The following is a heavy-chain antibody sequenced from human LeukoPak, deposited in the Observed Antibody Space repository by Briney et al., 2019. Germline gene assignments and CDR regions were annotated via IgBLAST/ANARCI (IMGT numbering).Heavy chain of an antibody. V-gene: IGHV3-30-3*01. D-gene: IGHD3-22*01. Sequence: GGSLRLSCAASGFTFSSYAMHWVRQAPGKGLEWVAVISYDGSNKYYADSVKGRFTISRDNSKNTLYLQMNSLRAEDTAVYYCAKDPGDDSRDYWGQGTLVTVSS. CDR2: ISYDGSNK. J-gene: IGHJ4*02. CDR3: AKDPGDDSRDY. CDR1: GFTFSSYA.